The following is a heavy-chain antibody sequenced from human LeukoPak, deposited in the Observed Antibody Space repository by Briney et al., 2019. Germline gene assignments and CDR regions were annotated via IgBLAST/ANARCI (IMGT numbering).Heavy chain of an antibody. CDR3: ATAPILRGEAGEQYKYGMDV. CDR1: VGSISSGNW. D-gene: IGHD1-1*01. J-gene: IGHJ6*02. Sequence: PSETLSLTCAVSVGSISSGNWWSWVRQSPGKGLEWIGVFYHNGTPNYNPSLKSRVTISADTFKNHFSLKLTSVTAADTAVYYCATAPILRGEAGEQYKYGMDVWGQGTTVIVSS. V-gene: IGHV4-4*02. CDR2: FYHNGTP.